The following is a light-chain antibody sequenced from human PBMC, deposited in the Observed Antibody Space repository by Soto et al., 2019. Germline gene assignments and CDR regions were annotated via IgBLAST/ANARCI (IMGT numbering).Light chain of an antibody. CDR3: HYYDDSPPFP. V-gene: IGKV3-15*01. CDR2: AAS. J-gene: IGKJ3*01. CDR1: QSVTNN. Sequence: IVMTQSPATLSVSPGETATLSCRASQSVTNNLAWYQQKPGQAPRLLIYAASTRFTAIPARFSGSRSGTEFTLTISRLQSEDFAVYYCHYYDDSPPFPFGPGTKVDIK.